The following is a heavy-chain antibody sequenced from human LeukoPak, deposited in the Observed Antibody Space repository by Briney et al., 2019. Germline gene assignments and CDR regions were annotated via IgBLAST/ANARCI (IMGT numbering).Heavy chain of an antibody. CDR1: GFTFSSYD. CDR2: ISGSGGST. J-gene: IGHJ6*03. V-gene: IGHV3-23*01. CDR3: AKDLRATMGYMDV. Sequence: GGSLRLSCAASGFTFSSYDMSWVRQAPGKGLEWVSAISGSGGSTYYADSVKGRFTISRDNSKNTLYLQMNSLRAEDTAVYYCAKDLRATMGYMDVWGKGTTVTVSS. D-gene: IGHD4/OR15-4a*01.